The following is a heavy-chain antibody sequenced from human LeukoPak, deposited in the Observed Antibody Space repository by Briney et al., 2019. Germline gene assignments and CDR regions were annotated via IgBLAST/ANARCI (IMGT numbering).Heavy chain of an antibody. V-gene: IGHV3-9*01. D-gene: IGHD3-22*01. CDR2: ISWNSGSI. CDR3: AKLDYYDSSGYYYDDY. CDR1: GFTFDDYA. J-gene: IGHJ4*02. Sequence: GGSLRLSRAASGFTFDDYAMHWVRQAPGKGLEWVSGISWNSGSIGYADSVKGRFTISRDNAKNSLYLQMNSLRAEDTALYYCAKLDYYDSSGYYYDDYWGQGTLVTVSS.